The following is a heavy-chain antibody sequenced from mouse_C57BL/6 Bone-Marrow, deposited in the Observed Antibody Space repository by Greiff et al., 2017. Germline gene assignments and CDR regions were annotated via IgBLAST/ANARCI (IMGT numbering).Heavy chain of an antibody. CDR2: IDPANGNT. Sequence: VQLQQSVAELVRPGASVKLSCTASGFTIKNNYMHWVKQRPGQGLEWIGKIDPANGNTKYTPKFQGKATLTADPSSNTAYLQLSSLTSEDTAIYYCAGGSRGAWFAYWGQGTLVTVSA. V-gene: IGHV14-3*01. CDR1: GFTIKNNY. D-gene: IGHD1-1*01. CDR3: AGGSRGAWFAY. J-gene: IGHJ3*01.